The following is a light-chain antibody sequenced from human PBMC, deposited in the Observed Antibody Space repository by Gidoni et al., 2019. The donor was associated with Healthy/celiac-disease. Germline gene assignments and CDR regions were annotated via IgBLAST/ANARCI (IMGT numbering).Light chain of an antibody. Sequence: DIQMTQSPSSLSADVGDRVTITCRASQSISSYLNWYQQKPGKAPKLLIYAASSLQSGVPSRFSGSGSGTDFTLTISSLQPEDFATYYCQQSYSTPPYTFGQGTKLEIK. CDR1: QSISSY. CDR2: AAS. CDR3: QQSYSTPPYT. V-gene: IGKV1-39*01. J-gene: IGKJ2*01.